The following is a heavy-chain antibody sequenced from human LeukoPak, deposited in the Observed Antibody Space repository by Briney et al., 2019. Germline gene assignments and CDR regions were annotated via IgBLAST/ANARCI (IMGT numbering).Heavy chain of an antibody. CDR1: GGSISSYY. V-gene: IGHV4-4*07. Sequence: SETLSLTCTVSGGSISSYYWSWIRQPAGKGLEWIGRIYASGSTNYNPSLKSRVTMSVDTSKNQFSLKLSSVTAADTAVYYRARDLYGSGRNWFDPWGQGTLVTVSS. D-gene: IGHD3-10*01. CDR2: IYASGST. CDR3: ARDLYGSGRNWFDP. J-gene: IGHJ5*02.